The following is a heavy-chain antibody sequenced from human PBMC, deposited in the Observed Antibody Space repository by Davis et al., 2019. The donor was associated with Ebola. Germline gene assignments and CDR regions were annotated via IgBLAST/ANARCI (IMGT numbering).Heavy chain of an antibody. CDR1: GFTFSSYW. CDR3: ARDGISEFIDLDY. J-gene: IGHJ4*02. V-gene: IGHV3-74*01. D-gene: IGHD2-21*01. Sequence: GESLKISCAASGFTFSSYWMFWVRQTPGKGLVWVSRIKTDGSITNYADSVRGRFTISRDNAKNTLYLQMNSLRADDTAVYYCARDGISEFIDLDYWGQGTLVTVSS. CDR2: IKTDGSIT.